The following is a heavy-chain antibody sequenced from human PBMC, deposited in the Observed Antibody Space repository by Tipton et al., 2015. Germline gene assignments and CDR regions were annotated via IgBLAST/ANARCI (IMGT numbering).Heavy chain of an antibody. V-gene: IGHV4-61*08. CDR3: ARGQRGYPF. J-gene: IGHJ4*02. CDR1: GGSISSGDYY. CDR2: ISYSGST. Sequence: TLSLTCTVSGGSISSGDYYWSWIRQPPGKGLEWIGYISYSGSTNYSPSLKSRVTISVDTSKNQFSLKLSSVTAADTAVYYCARGQRGYPFWGQGTLVTVSS. D-gene: IGHD3-22*01.